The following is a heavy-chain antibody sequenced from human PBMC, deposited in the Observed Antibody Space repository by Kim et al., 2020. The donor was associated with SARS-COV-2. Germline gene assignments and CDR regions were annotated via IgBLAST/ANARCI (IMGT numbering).Heavy chain of an antibody. Sequence: SETLSLTCTVSGGSISSNNYYWGWIRQPPGKGLEWVGSIYYSGGAYYNRSLKSRATISVDTSRDLFSLKLNSVTAADTAVYYCARHLRSGTTYYYYRMDVWGQGTTVTVSS. J-gene: IGHJ6*01. D-gene: IGHD4-17*01. CDR1: GGSISSNNYY. CDR2: IYYSGGA. V-gene: IGHV4-39*01. CDR3: ARHLRSGTTYYYYRMDV.